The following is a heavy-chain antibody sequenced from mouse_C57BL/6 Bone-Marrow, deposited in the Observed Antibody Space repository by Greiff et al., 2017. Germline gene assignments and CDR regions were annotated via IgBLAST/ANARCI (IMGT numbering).Heavy chain of an antibody. CDR3: ARSGIWSDYFDY. Sequence: QVQLQQPGPELVKPGASVKLSCKASGYTFTSYDINWVKQRPGQGLEWIGWIDPRDGSTKYNEKFKGKATLTVDTSSSTAYMELHSLTSEDSAVYFCARSGIWSDYFDYWGQGTTLTVSA. D-gene: IGHD1-1*02. V-gene: IGHV1-85*01. J-gene: IGHJ2*01. CDR1: GYTFTSYD. CDR2: IDPRDGST.